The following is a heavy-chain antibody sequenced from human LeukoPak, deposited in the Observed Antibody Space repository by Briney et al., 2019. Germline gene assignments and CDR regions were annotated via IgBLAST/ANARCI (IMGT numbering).Heavy chain of an antibody. D-gene: IGHD2-2*01. CDR1: GFTVSSNY. CDR3: AKYASSTNYYFGMDV. CDR2: IYSGGST. J-gene: IGHJ6*02. V-gene: IGHV3-66*01. Sequence: GGSLRLSCAASGFTVSSNYMSWVRQAPGKGLEWVSVIYSGGSTYCADSVKGRFTISRDNSKKTLYLQMNSLRAEDTAVYYCAKYASSTNYYFGMDVWGQGATVTVSS.